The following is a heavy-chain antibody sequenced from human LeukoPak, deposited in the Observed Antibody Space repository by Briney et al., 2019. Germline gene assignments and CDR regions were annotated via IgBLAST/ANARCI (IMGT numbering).Heavy chain of an antibody. J-gene: IGHJ4*02. CDR2: ISSSSSYI. V-gene: IGHV3-21*01. CDR1: GFTFSSYS. CDR3: ARDLDGYKHSNFDY. Sequence: GGSLRLSCAASGFTFSSYSMNWVRQAPGKGLEWVSSISSSSSYIYYADSVKGRFTISRDNAKNSLYLQMNSLRAEDTAVYYCARDLDGYKHSNFDYWGQGTLVTVSS. D-gene: IGHD1-14*01.